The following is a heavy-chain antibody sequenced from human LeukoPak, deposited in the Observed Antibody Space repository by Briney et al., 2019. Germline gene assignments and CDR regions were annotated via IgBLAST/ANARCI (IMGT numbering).Heavy chain of an antibody. Sequence: ASVKVSCKASGYTFTGYYMHWVRQAPGQGLEWMGWINPNSGGTNYAQKFQGRVTMTRDTSISTACMELSRLRSDDTAVYYCARDRRYGDRRDYWGQGTLVTVSS. CDR1: GYTFTGYY. D-gene: IGHD4-17*01. V-gene: IGHV1-2*02. J-gene: IGHJ4*02. CDR2: INPNSGGT. CDR3: ARDRRYGDRRDY.